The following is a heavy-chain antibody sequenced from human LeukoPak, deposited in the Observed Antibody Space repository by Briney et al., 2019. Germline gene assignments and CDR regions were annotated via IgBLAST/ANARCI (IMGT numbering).Heavy chain of an antibody. CDR1: RFTLSSYA. CDR2: ISGSGGST. J-gene: IGHJ4*02. D-gene: IGHD6-13*01. CDR3: AKGEYSSSWYCDY. Sequence: GGSLRLSCAASRFTLSSYAMSWVRQAPGQGLEWVSAISGSGGSTYYADSVKGRSTISRDNSKNTLYLQMNSLRAEDTAVYYCAKGEYSSSWYCDYWGQGTLVTVSS. V-gene: IGHV3-23*01.